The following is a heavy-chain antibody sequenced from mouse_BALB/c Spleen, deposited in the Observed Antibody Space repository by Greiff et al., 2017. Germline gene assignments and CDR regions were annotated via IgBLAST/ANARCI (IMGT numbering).Heavy chain of an antibody. CDR1: GFDFSRYW. Sequence: EVKLMESGGGLVQPGGSLKLSCAASGFDFSRYWMSWVRQAPGKGLEWIGEINPDSSTINYTPSLKDKFIISRDNAKNTLYLQMSKVRSEDTALYYCARLLGREYFDYWGQGTTLTVSS. J-gene: IGHJ2*01. CDR2: INPDSSTI. V-gene: IGHV4-1*02. CDR3: ARLLGREYFDY. D-gene: IGHD4-1*01.